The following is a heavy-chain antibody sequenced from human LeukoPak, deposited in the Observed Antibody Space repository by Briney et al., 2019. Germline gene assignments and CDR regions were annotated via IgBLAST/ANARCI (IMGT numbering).Heavy chain of an antibody. D-gene: IGHD5-18*01. J-gene: IGHJ4*02. CDR2: ISSRGSTM. CDR3: ARAEKDTAVISAY. V-gene: IGHV3-48*03. CDR1: GFTFSTYE. Sequence: EGSLRLSCAASGFTFSTYEMNWVRQAPGKGLEWVSYISSRGSTMYYADSVKGRFTISRDNAKNSLYLQMNSLRADDTAVYYCARAEKDTAVISAYWGQGTLVTVSS.